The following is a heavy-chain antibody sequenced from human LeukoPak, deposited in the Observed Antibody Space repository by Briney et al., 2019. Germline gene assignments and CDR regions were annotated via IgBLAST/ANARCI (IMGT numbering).Heavy chain of an antibody. D-gene: IGHD4-17*01. CDR3: ARVVGFGDYPFDY. CDR1: GYTFSGHY. CDR2: IYPNSGGT. V-gene: IGHV1-2*02. Sequence: ASVKVSCKASGYTFSGHYMHWVRQAPGQGLEWMGWIYPNSGGTNYAQKFQGRVTMTRDTSISTAYMELRRLKSDDTAMYYCARVVGFGDYPFDYWGQETLVTVSS. J-gene: IGHJ4*02.